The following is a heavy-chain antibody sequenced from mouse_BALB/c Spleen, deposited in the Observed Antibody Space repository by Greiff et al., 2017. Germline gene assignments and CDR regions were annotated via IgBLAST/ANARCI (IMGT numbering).Heavy chain of an antibody. Sequence: EVKLVESGGGLVKPGGSLKLSCAASGFTFSSYTMSWVRQTPEKRLEWVATISSGGSYTYYPDSVKGRFTISRDNAKNNLYLQMSSLKSEDTAMYYCARDKDGFAYWGQGTLVTVSA. CDR3: ARDKDGFAY. V-gene: IGHV5-6-4*01. D-gene: IGHD2-3*01. J-gene: IGHJ3*01. CDR2: ISSGGSYT. CDR1: GFTFSSYT.